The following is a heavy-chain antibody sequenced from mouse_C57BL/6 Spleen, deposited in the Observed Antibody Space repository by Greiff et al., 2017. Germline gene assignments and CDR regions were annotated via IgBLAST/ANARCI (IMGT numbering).Heavy chain of an antibody. CDR2: IDPETGGT. V-gene: IGHV1-15*01. D-gene: IGHD2-1*01. J-gene: IGHJ2*01. Sequence: QVQLQQSGAELVRPGASVTLSCKASGYTFPDYELHWLKQTPVHGLEWIGAIDPETGGTAYNQKFKGKAILTADKSSSTAYMELRSLTSEDSAVYYCTIYGNYDSFDYWGYGTPVTFSS. CDR1: GYTFPDYE. CDR3: TIYGNYDSFDY.